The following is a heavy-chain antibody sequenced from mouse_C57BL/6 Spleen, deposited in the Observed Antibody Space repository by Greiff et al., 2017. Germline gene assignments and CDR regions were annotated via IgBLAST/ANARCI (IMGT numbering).Heavy chain of an antibody. J-gene: IGHJ4*01. Sequence: EVQLVESGGGLVKPGGSLKLSCAASGFTFSSYAMSWVRQTPEKRLEWVATISDGGSYTYYPDNVKGRFTISRDNAKNNLYLQMSHLKSEDTAMXYCAREVRLYAMDYGGQGTSVTVP. D-gene: IGHD2-14*01. CDR2: ISDGGSYT. V-gene: IGHV5-4*01. CDR1: GFTFSSYA. CDR3: AREVRLYAMDY.